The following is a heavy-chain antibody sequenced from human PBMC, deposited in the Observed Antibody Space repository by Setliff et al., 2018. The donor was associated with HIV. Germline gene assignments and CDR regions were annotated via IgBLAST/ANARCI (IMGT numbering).Heavy chain of an antibody. J-gene: IGHJ6*02. CDR1: GDFFSSDYY. Sequence: SETLSLTCTVSGDFFSSDYYWGWIRQPPGKGLEYIGYIYSNGGTNYNPSLKSRFTISVDTSKNQFSLRLSSVTAADTAVYYCARDKRASFDGLDVWGQGTTVTVSS. CDR2: IYSNGGT. V-gene: IGHV4-61*01. CDR3: ARDKRASFDGLDV.